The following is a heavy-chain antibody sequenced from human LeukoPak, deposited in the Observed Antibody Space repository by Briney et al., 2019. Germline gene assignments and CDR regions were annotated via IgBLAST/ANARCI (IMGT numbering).Heavy chain of an antibody. Sequence: GGSLRLSCAASGFTFSSYSMNWVRQAPGKGLEWVSSISSSSSYIYYADSVKGRFTIPRDNAKNSLYLQMSSLRAEDTAVYYCARVSSGYYFDYWGQGTLVTVSS. D-gene: IGHD3-22*01. CDR3: ARVSSGYYFDY. CDR1: GFTFSSYS. CDR2: ISSSSSYI. V-gene: IGHV3-21*01. J-gene: IGHJ4*02.